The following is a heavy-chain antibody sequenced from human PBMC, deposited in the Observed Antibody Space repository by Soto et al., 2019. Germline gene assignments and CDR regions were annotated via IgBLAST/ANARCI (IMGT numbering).Heavy chain of an antibody. J-gene: IGHJ4*02. V-gene: IGHV4-30-4*01. D-gene: IGHD3-16*01. CDR2: IYYSGNT. CDR3: AREGGESSDGLYYFDS. CDR1: GGSTSSDNY. Sequence: SETLSLTCTVSGGSTSSDNYWSWIRQPPGKGLEWIGHIYYSGNTDYNPSLKSRLAISIDTSKNQFSLKLSSVTAADTAVYFCAREGGESSDGLYYFDSWGQGYLVTVSS.